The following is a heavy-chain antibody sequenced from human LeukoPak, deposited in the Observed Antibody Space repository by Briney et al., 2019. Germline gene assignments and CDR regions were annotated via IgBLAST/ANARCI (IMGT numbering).Heavy chain of an antibody. CDR3: AKDPRPGDYYMDV. D-gene: IGHD2-21*01. CDR1: GLTFSSYG. J-gene: IGHJ6*03. CDR2: ISYDGSNK. V-gene: IGHV3-30*18. Sequence: GGSLRLSCAASGLTFSSYGMHWVRQAPGKGLEWVAVISYDGSNKYYADSVKGRSTISRDNSKNTLYLQMNSLRAEDTAVYYCAKDPRPGDYYMDVWGKGTTVTVSS.